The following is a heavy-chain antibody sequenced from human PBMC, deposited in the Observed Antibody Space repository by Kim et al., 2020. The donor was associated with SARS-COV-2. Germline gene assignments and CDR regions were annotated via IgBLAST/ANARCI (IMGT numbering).Heavy chain of an antibody. J-gene: IGHJ5*02. Sequence: ASVKVSCKASGYTFTSYDINWVRQATGQGLEWMGWMNPNSGNTGYAQKFQGRVTMTRNTSISTAYMELSSLRSEDTAVYYCARIWCSGGSCYSVSWFDPWGQGTLVTVSS. CDR2: MNPNSGNT. D-gene: IGHD2-15*01. CDR1: GYTFTSYD. CDR3: ARIWCSGGSCYSVSWFDP. V-gene: IGHV1-8*01.